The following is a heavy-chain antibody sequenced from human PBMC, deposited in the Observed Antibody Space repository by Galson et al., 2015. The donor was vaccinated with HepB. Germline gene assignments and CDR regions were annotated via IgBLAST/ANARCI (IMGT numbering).Heavy chain of an antibody. CDR1: GFTFEDYA. CDR2: ISWNSDFT. J-gene: IGHJ6*02. CDR3: AQDLTYYYGSGSYFVGMDV. V-gene: IGHV3-9*01. D-gene: IGHD3-10*01. Sequence: SLRLSCAASGFTFEDYAMHWVRQVPGKGLEWVSGISWNSDFTGYADSVRGRFTISRDNAKYSPYLQMNSLRAEDTALYYCAQDLTYYYGSGSYFVGMDVWGQGTTVTVSS.